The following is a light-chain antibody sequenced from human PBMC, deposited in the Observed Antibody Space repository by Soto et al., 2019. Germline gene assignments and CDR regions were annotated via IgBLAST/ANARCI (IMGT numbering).Light chain of an antibody. CDR3: QQYNYSPTT. J-gene: IGKJ1*01. Sequence: EIVLTQSPGTLSLSPGERATLSCRASQSVNGWYLAWYQQKPGQAPRLLIYDASSRATGIPDRFSGSGSGTDFTLTISRLEPEDFAVYYCQQYNYSPTTFGQGTKVEIK. CDR2: DAS. CDR1: QSVNGWY. V-gene: IGKV3-20*01.